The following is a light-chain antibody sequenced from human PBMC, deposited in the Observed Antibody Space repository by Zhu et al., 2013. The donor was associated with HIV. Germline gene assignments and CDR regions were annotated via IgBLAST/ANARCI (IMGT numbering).Light chain of an antibody. V-gene: IGKV3D-15*02. J-gene: IGKJ1*01. CDR3: QHYDNSPWT. Sequence: EIVMTQSPATLSVSPGERATLSCRASQSVSSNLAWYQQKPGQAPRLLIYADSRRATGIPDRLSGTGSGTDFTLTISSLEPEDFAIYYCQHYDNSPWTFGQG. CDR2: ADS. CDR1: QSVSSN.